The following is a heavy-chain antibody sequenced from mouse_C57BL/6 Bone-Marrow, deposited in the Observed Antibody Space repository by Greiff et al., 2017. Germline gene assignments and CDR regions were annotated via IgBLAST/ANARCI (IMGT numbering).Heavy chain of an antibody. J-gene: IGHJ2*01. CDR3: ARSDYGDDGDY. V-gene: IGHV1-50*01. CDR2: IDPSDSYT. D-gene: IGHD2-2*01. CDR1: GYTFTSYW. Sequence: VQLQQPGAELVKPGASVQLSCKASGYTFTSYWLQWVKQRPGQGLEWIGEIDPSDSYTNYNQKFKGKATLTVDTSSSTAYMPRSSLTAEDSAVYYCARSDYGDDGDYWGQGTTLTVSS.